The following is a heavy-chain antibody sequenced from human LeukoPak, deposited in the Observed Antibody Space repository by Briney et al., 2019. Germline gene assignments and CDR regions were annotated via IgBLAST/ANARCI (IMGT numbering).Heavy chain of an antibody. J-gene: IGHJ1*01. V-gene: IGHV3-30*04. CDR3: ASEFREDHSGSQYFQH. CDR2: MSYDGNEK. Sequence: GGSLRLSCAASGFSFSSYAMHWVRQAPGKGLEGVAFMSYDGNEKHYADSVKGRFTISRDNSKNTLYLQMNSLRAEDTAVYYCASEFREDHSGSQYFQHWGQGTLVSLSS. CDR1: GFSFSSYA. D-gene: IGHD5-12*01.